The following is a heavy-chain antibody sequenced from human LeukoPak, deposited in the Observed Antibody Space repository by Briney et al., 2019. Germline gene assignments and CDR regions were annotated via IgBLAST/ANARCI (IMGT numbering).Heavy chain of an antibody. D-gene: IGHD2/OR15-2a*01. CDR3: ARDVISDAFDI. J-gene: IGHJ3*02. Sequence: SETLSLTCTVSGGSISSSSYYWGWIRQPPGKGLEWIGSTYYSGSTYYNPSLKSRVTISVDTSKNQFSLKLSSVTAADTAVYYCARDVISDAFDIWGQGTMVTVSS. CDR2: TYYSGST. CDR1: GGSISSSSYY. V-gene: IGHV4-39*02.